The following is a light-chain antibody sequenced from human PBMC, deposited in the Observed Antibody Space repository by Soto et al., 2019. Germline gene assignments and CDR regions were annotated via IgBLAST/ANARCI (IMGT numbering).Light chain of an antibody. CDR1: SSDVGGYNY. J-gene: IGLJ1*01. CDR3: SSYTSSSSLWG. Sequence: QSALTQPASVSGSPGQSITISCTGTSSDVGGYNYVSWYQQHPGKAPKLMIYDVSNRPSGVSNRFSGSKSGNTASLTMSGLQAEDEADYYCSSYTSSSSLWGFGTGTKVTVL. CDR2: DVS. V-gene: IGLV2-14*01.